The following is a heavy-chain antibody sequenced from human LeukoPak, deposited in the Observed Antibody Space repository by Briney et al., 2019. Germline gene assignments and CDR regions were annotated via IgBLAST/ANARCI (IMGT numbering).Heavy chain of an antibody. V-gene: IGHV1-69*13. D-gene: IGHD2-15*01. Sequence: SVKVSCKASGYTFTSYGISWVRQAPGQGLEWMGGIIPIFGTANYAQKFQGRVTITADESTSTAYMELSSLRSEDTAVYYCARDRSVGVAAISSHWFDPWGQGTLVTVSS. CDR1: GYTFTSYG. CDR2: IIPIFGTA. J-gene: IGHJ5*02. CDR3: ARDRSVGVAAISSHWFDP.